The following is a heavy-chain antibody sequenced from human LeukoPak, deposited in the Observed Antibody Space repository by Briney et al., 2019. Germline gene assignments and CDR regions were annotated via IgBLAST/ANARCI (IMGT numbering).Heavy chain of an antibody. CDR3: ARGRWSSGSQKGFDY. J-gene: IGHJ4*02. CDR2: IYYSGST. D-gene: IGHD6-19*01. V-gene: IGHV4-31*03. Sequence: SQTLSLTCTVSGGSISSGGYYWSWIRQHPGKGLEWIGYIYYSGSTYYNPSLKSRVTISVDTSKNQFSLKLSSVTAADTAMYYCARGRWSSGSQKGFDYWGQGTLVTVSS. CDR1: GGSISSGGYY.